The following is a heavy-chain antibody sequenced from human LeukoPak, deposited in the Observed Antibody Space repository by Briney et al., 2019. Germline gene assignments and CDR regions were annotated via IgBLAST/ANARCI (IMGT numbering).Heavy chain of an antibody. J-gene: IGHJ4*02. Sequence: SQTLSLTCAISGDSVSSNNAAWNWIRQSPSRGVEWLGRTYFRSKWYNDAVSEKSRISINPDTSKNQVSLQLKSVTPEDTAVYYCARGWDHYSSSLDYWGQGTLVTVSS. CDR3: ARGWDHYSSSLDY. CDR1: GDSVSSNNAA. V-gene: IGHV6-1*01. D-gene: IGHD6-13*01. CDR2: TYFRSKWYN.